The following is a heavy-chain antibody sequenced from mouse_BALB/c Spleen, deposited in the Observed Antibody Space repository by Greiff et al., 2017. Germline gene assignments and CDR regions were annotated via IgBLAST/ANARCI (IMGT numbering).Heavy chain of an antibody. CDR1: GFTFSSFG. CDR2: ISSASSTI. Sequence: DVMLVESGGGLVQPGGSRKLSCAASGFTFSSFGIHWVRQAPEKGLYWVAYISSASSTIYYADSVKGRFTISRDNPKNTLFLQMTSLRSEDTAMYYCARGVKGYFDVWGAGTTVTVSS. D-gene: IGHD2-1*01. J-gene: IGHJ1*01. CDR3: ARGVKGYFDV. V-gene: IGHV5-17*02.